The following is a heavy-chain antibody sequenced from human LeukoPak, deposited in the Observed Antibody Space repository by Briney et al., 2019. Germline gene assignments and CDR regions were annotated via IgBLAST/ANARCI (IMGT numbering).Heavy chain of an antibody. D-gene: IGHD2-21*02. J-gene: IGHJ4*02. CDR3: TREAVTANGYFDY. CDR2: IKSKTDGGTT. CDR1: GFTFSNAW. Sequence: PGGSLRLSCAASGFTFSNAWMTWVPQAPGKGLEWVGRIKSKTDGGTTDYAAPVKGRFTISRDDSKNTLYLQMNSLKTEDTAVYYCTREAVTANGYFDYWGQGTLVTVSS. V-gene: IGHV3-15*01.